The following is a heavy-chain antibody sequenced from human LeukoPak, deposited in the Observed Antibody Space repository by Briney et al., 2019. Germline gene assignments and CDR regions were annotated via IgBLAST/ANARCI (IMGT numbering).Heavy chain of an antibody. D-gene: IGHD1-26*01. V-gene: IGHV1-69*05. CDR3: ASPQGPKTYSGSYQGFDY. Sequence: GASVKVSCKASGYTFTSYDINWVRQATGQGLEWMGGIIPIFGTANYAQKFQGRVTITTDESTSTAYMELSSLRSEDTAVYYCASPQGPKTYSGSYQGFDYWGQGTLVTVSS. CDR2: IIPIFGTA. J-gene: IGHJ4*02. CDR1: GYTFTSYD.